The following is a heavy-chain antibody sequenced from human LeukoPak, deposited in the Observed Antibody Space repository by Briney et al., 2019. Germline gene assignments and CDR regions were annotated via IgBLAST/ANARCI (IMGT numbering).Heavy chain of an antibody. CDR2: INHSGST. CDR3: ATNPGGYCSSTRCYGEAP. D-gene: IGHD2-2*01. V-gene: IGHV4-34*01. Sequence: KASETLSLTCAVYGGSFSGYYWSWIRQTPGKGLEWIGEINHSGSTNYNPSLKSRVSISVDTSRNQFSLTLTSVTAADTAVYYCATNPGGYCSSTRCYGEAPWGQGTLVTVSS. J-gene: IGHJ5*02. CDR1: GGSFSGYY.